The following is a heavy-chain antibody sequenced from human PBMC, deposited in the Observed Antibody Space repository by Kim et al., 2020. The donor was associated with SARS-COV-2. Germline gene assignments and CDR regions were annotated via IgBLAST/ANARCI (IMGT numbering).Heavy chain of an antibody. CDR1: GFTFSSYA. D-gene: IGHD2-21*02. Sequence: GGSLRLSCAAPGFTFSSYAMHWVRQAPGKGLEWVAVISYDGSNKYYADSVKGRFTISRDNSKNTLYLQMNSLRAEDTAVYYCARGSRGIVVVTAISDYWGQGTLVTVSS. CDR3: ARGSRGIVVVTAISDY. CDR2: ISYDGSNK. J-gene: IGHJ4*02. V-gene: IGHV3-30-3*01.